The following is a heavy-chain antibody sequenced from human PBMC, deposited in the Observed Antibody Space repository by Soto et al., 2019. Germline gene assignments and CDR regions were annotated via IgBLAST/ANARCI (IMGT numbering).Heavy chain of an antibody. V-gene: IGHV4-4*07. CDR1: GGSISSYY. J-gene: IGHJ5*02. CDR2: IYTSGST. D-gene: IGHD3-10*01. CDR3: ARESDGWGFGSGWFDP. Sequence: QVQLQESGPGLVKPSETLSLTCTVSGGSISSYYWCWIRQPAGEGLEWIGRIYTSGSTNYKPSLKSRVTMSVDTYKNQFSLKLSSVTAADTAVYYCARESDGWGFGSGWFDPWGQGTLVTVSS.